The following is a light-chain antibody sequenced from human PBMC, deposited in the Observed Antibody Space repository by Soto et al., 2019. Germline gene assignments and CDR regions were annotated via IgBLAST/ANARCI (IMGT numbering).Light chain of an antibody. Sequence: QSALTQPPSASGSPGQSVTSSCTGTSSDVGDYNYVSWYQQHPGKAPKLMIYEVSKRPSGVPDRFSGSKSGNTASLTVSGLQAEDEADYYCSSYAVSNSLVFGGATQLTVL. V-gene: IGLV2-8*01. CDR3: SSYAVSNSLV. CDR2: EVS. CDR1: SSDVGDYNY. J-gene: IGLJ2*01.